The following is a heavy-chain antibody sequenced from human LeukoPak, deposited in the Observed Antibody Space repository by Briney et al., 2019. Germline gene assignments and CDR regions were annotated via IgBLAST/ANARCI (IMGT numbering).Heavy chain of an antibody. D-gene: IGHD3-9*01. CDR1: GGSISARY. CDR2: IHYSGSS. J-gene: IGHJ3*02. CDR3: ARHLTVTGYGNDAFDI. V-gene: IGHV4-59*08. Sequence: PSETLSLTCTVSGGSISARYWGWIRQPPGKGLEWIGYIHYSGSSSHNPSLKSRVTMSVDTSKNHFSLKLSSVTAADTAVYYCARHLTVTGYGNDAFDIWGQGTKVTVSS.